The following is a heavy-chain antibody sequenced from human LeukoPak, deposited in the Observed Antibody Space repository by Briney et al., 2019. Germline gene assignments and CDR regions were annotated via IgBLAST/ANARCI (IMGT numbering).Heavy chain of an antibody. CDR1: GGSISSGGYY. CDR2: IYYSGST. D-gene: IGHD3-22*01. J-gene: IGHJ4*02. CDR3: ARGGIGTFWSSSGYYFDY. V-gene: IGHV4-31*03. Sequence: PSETLSLTCTVSGGSISSGGYYWSWIRQHPGKGLEWIGYIYYSGSTYYNPSLKSRVTISVDTSKNQFSLKLSSVTAADTAVYYCARGGIGTFWSSSGYYFDYWGQGTLVTVSS.